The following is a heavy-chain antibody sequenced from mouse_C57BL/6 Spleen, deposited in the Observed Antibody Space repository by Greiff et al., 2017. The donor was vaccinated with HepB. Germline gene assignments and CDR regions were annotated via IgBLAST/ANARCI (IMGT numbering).Heavy chain of an antibody. CDR3: ARGGLSSYGSSFYWYFDV. J-gene: IGHJ1*03. V-gene: IGHV1-9*01. CDR1: GYTFTGYW. D-gene: IGHD1-1*01. CDR2: ILPGSGST. Sequence: VQLQQSGAELMKPGASVKLSCKATGYTFTGYWIEWVKQRPGHGLEWIGEILPGSGSTNYNEKFKGKATFTADTSSNTAYMQLSSLTTEDSAIYYCARGGLSSYGSSFYWYFDVWGTGTTVTVSS.